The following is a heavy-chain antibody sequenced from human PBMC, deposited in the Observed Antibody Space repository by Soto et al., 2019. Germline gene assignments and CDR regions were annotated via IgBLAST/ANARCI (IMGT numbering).Heavy chain of an antibody. V-gene: IGHV3-23*01. CDR3: AKDNRITIFGVVPGSLFGY. CDR1: GFTFSSYA. Sequence: GGSLRLSCAASGFTFSSYAMSWVRQAPGKGLEWVSAISGSGGSTYYADSVKGRFTISRDNSKNTLYLQMNSLRAEDTAVYYCAKDNRITIFGVVPGSLFGYWGQGTLVTVSS. J-gene: IGHJ4*02. CDR2: ISGSGGST. D-gene: IGHD3-3*01.